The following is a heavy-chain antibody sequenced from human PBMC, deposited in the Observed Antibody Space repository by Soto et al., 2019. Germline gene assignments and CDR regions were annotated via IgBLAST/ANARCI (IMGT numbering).Heavy chain of an antibody. CDR2: INYSGST. CDR1: GGSFSSSGFY. CDR3: ARRRPYSSSGDYHYGMDV. V-gene: IGHV4-39*01. J-gene: IGHJ6*02. Sequence: QLQLQESGPGLVKPSETLSLTCNVSGGSFSSSGFYWDWIRQPPGKGLEWIGSINYSGSTYYKPSLKSRVTISVDTSKNQFSLKLTSVTAADTAVYYCARRRPYSSSGDYHYGMDVWGQGTTVTVSS. D-gene: IGHD6-6*01.